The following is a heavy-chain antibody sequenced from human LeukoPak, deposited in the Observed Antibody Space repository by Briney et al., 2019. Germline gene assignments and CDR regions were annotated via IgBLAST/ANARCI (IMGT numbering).Heavy chain of an antibody. CDR3: ARISSSFPLGSPIDY. Sequence: ASVKVSCKASGYTFTGYYMHWVRQAPGQGLEWMGWINPNSGGTNYAQKFQGRVTMTRDTSISTAYMELSRLRSDDTAVYYWARISSSFPLGSPIDYWGQGTLVTVSS. D-gene: IGHD6-13*01. CDR1: GYTFTGYY. J-gene: IGHJ4*02. CDR2: INPNSGGT. V-gene: IGHV1-2*02.